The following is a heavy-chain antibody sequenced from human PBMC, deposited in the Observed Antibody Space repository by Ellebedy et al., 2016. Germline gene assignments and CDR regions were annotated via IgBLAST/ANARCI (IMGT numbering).Heavy chain of an antibody. CDR2: IYRTGST. J-gene: IGHJ5*02. V-gene: IGHV4-61*08. CDR3: ARGLYFDSSGYHFWFDP. Sequence: SETLSLXCLVSDGSLNNAGAYWSWIRQSPGRGIEWIGYIYRTGSTKLNPSLKSRVTMSIDMSKNQFSLRLSSVTAADTAVYYCARGLYFDSSGYHFWFDPWGQGSLVSVSS. D-gene: IGHD3-22*01. CDR1: DGSLNNAGAY.